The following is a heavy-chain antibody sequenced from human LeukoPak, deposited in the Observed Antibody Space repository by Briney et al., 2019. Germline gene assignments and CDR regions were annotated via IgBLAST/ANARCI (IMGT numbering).Heavy chain of an antibody. D-gene: IGHD3-16*02. Sequence: SETPSLTCAVYGGSFSGYYWSWIRQPPGKGLEWIGEINHSGSTNYNPALKSRVTISVDTSKNQFSLKLSSVTAADTAVYYRARGLHNDYVWGSYRYLPYFDYWGQGTLVTVSS. CDR2: INHSGST. CDR3: ARGLHNDYVWGSYRYLPYFDY. CDR1: GGSFSGYY. V-gene: IGHV4-34*01. J-gene: IGHJ4*02.